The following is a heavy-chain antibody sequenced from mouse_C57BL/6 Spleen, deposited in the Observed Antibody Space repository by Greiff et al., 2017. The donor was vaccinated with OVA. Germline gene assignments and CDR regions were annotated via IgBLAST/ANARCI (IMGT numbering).Heavy chain of an antibody. D-gene: IGHD1-1*01. CDR2: IDPSDSYT. CDR3: ARAGGSSSWFAY. V-gene: IGHV1-69*01. J-gene: IGHJ3*01. CDR1: GYTFTSYW. Sequence: QVQLQQPGAELVMPGASVKLSCKAFGYTFTSYWMHWVKQRPGQGLEWIGEIDPSDSYTNYNQKFKGKSTLTVDKSSSTAYMQLSSLTSEDSAVYYCARAGGSSSWFAYWGQGTLVTVSA.